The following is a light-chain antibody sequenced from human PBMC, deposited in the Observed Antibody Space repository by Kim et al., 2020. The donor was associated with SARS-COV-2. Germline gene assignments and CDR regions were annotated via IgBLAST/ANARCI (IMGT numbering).Light chain of an antibody. CDR3: QQSYSTPFT. J-gene: IGKJ4*01. V-gene: IGKV1-39*01. CDR2: AAS. Sequence: DIQMTQSPSSLSASVGDRVTITCRASQSISSYLNWYQQKPGKAPKLLIYAASSLQSGVPSRFSGSGSGTDFTLTISSLQPEDFATYYCQQSYSTPFTFGGGNKLEI. CDR1: QSISSY.